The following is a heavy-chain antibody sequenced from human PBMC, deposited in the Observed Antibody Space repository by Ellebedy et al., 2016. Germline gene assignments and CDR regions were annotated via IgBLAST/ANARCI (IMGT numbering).Heavy chain of an antibody. V-gene: IGHV3-30-3*01. CDR2: ISYDGSNK. D-gene: IGHD1-7*01. J-gene: IGHJ4*02. CDR1: GFTFSSYA. CDR3: ASIGTTRWGFDY. Sequence: GESLKISCAASGFTFSSYAMHWVRQAPGKGLEWVAVISYDGSNKYYADSVKGRFTISRDNSKNTLYLQMNSLRAEDTAVYYCASIGTTRWGFDYWGQGTLVTVSS.